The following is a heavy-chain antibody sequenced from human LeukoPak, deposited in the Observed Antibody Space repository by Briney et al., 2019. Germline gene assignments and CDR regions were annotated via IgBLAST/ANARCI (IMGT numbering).Heavy chain of an antibody. CDR3: GRVGSHYYYYMDV. V-gene: IGHV4-59*01. D-gene: IGHD3-16*01. Sequence: SETLSLTCTVSGGSISSYYWSWIRQPPGKGLEWIGYIYYSGSTNYNPSLKSRVTISVDTSKNQFSLKLSSVTAADTAVYYCGRVGSHYYYYMDVWGKGTTVTVSS. CDR2: IYYSGST. J-gene: IGHJ6*03. CDR1: GGSISSYY.